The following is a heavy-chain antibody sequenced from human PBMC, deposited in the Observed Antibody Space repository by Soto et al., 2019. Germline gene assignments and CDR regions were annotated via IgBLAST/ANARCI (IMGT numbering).Heavy chain of an antibody. J-gene: IGHJ4*02. D-gene: IGHD2-15*01. CDR2: IYHVGST. CDR3: ARIGNCGGGTCYSEY. Sequence: SETLSLTCTVSGDSISSSTYHWGWIRQPPGKGLEWIGSIYHVGSTYYNPSLKSRVTISVDTSRNQFSLNLRSVTAADTAVYYCARIGNCGGGTCYSEYWGQGTLVTVSS. CDR1: GDSISSSTYH. V-gene: IGHV4-39*01.